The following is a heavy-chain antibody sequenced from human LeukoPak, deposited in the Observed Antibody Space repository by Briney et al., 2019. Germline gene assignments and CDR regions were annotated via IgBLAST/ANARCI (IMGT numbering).Heavy chain of an antibody. J-gene: IGHJ4*02. CDR2: INPSGGST. CDR3: ARVGSIAAAGTGAFDI. D-gene: IGHD6-13*01. Sequence: VASVKVSCKASGYTFTSYYMHWVRQAPGQGLEWMGIINPSGGSTSYAQKFQGRVTMTRDMSTSTVYMELSSLRSEDTAVYYCARVGSIAAAGTGAFDIWGQGTLVTVSS. CDR1: GYTFTSYY. V-gene: IGHV1-46*01.